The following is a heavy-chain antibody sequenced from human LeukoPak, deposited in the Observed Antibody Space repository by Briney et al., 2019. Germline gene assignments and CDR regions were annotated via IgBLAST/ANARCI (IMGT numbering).Heavy chain of an antibody. CDR2: IYTSGST. D-gene: IGHD6-13*01. CDR3: ARAKQQLVHWYFDL. V-gene: IGHV4-61*02. Sequence: SETLSLTCTVSGGSISSGSYYWSWIRQPAGKGLEWIGRIYTSGSTNYNPSLKSRVTISADTSKNQFSLKLSSVTAADTAVYYCARAKQQLVHWYFDLWGRGTLVTVSS. CDR1: GGSISSGSYY. J-gene: IGHJ2*01.